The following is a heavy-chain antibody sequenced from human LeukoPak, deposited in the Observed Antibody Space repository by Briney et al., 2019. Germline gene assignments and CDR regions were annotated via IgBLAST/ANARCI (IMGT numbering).Heavy chain of an antibody. V-gene: IGHV3-23*01. D-gene: IGHD2-15*01. CDR2: ISGSGNGT. Sequence: GGSLRLSCAGSGFTFSHYGVSWVSQAPGKGLEWVSGISGSGNGTYYVHSVKGRFSISRDNSKNTVYLQMNSLRAEDTAVYYRAKASRVGVAGSRFDYWGQGTLVTVSS. CDR1: GFTFSHYG. CDR3: AKASRVGVAGSRFDY. J-gene: IGHJ4*02.